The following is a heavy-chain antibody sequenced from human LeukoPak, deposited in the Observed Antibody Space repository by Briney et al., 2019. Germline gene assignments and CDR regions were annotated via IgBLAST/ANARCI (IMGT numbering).Heavy chain of an antibody. D-gene: IGHD5-24*01. CDR2: VSDSGGTT. V-gene: IGHV3-23*01. CDR3: AQDRGGRWRQFTR. Sequence: GGSLRLFCAACGFTFSNYARSWVHQAPGKGLEWVSVVSDSGGTTYYADSVKGRFTISRENSINTLFLQMISLRAEAAAVYCCAQDRGGRWRQFTRWGQGPLVTVSS. J-gene: IGHJ4*02. CDR1: GFTFSNYA.